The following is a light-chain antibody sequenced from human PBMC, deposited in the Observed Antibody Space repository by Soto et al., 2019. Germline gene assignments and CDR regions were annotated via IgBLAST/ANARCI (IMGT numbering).Light chain of an antibody. CDR3: SSYTSSSTYV. CDR1: SRDVGGYNY. CDR2: DVN. J-gene: IGLJ1*01. V-gene: IGLV2-14*03. Sequence: QSALAQPASVSGSPGQSITISCTGTSRDVGGYNYVSWYQHHPGKAPKLMMYDVNNRPSGVSNRFSGSKSGNTASLIISGLQTEDEADYYCSSYTSSSTYVFGSGTKVTVL.